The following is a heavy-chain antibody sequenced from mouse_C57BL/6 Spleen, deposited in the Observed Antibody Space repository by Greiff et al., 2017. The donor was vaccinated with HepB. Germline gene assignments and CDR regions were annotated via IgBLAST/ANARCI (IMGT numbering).Heavy chain of an antibody. J-gene: IGHJ2*01. CDR2: IYPSDSET. CDR3: ARSDWDFDY. Sequence: VQLQQPGAELVRPGSSVKLSCKASGYTFTSYWMDWVKQRPGQGLEWIGNIYPSDSETHYNQKFKDKATLTVDKSSSTAYMQLSSLTSEDSAVYYCARSDWDFDYWGQGTTLTVSS. V-gene: IGHV1-61*01. CDR1: GYTFTSYW. D-gene: IGHD4-1*01.